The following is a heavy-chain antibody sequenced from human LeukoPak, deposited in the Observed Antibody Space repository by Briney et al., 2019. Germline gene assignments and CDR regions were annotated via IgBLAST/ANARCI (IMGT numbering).Heavy chain of an antibody. CDR3: ARGGDGSHRKYYYDNSGQHY. J-gene: IGHJ4*02. CDR1: GYTFTNYG. V-gene: IGHV1-18*01. D-gene: IGHD3-22*01. CDR2: ISAYNGYT. Sequence: GASVEVSCKASGYTFTNYGITWVRQAPGQGLEWMGWISAYNGYTRYSQRLQGRVTMTTDTSTSTAYMELRSLRSDDTAVYYCARGGDGSHRKYYYDNSGQHYWGQGTLVTVSS.